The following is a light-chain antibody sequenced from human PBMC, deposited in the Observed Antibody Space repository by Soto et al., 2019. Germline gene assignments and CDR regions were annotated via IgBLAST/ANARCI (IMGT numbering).Light chain of an antibody. J-gene: IGKJ1*01. Sequence: DIQMTQSPSSLSASVGDRVTVTCGASQSISTYLNWYQQKPGKAPKLLIYAASSLQSGVPSRFSGSGSGTDFTLTISSLQPEDFATYYCQQSYSTPNTFGQGTKVDIK. CDR3: QQSYSTPNT. CDR1: QSISTY. V-gene: IGKV1-39*01. CDR2: AAS.